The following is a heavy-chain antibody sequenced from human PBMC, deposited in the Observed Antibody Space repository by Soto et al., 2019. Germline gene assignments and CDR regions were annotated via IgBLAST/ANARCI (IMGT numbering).Heavy chain of an antibody. V-gene: IGHV3-23*01. CDR3: AKEFAFDYGDYTGWFDP. CDR2: ISGSGGST. D-gene: IGHD4-17*01. Sequence: ESGGGLVQPGGSLRLSCAASGFTFSSYAMSWVRQAPGKGLEWVSAISGSGGSTYYADSVKGRFTISRDNSKNTLYLQMNSLRAEDTAVYYCAKEFAFDYGDYTGWFDPWGQGTLVTVSS. CDR1: GFTFSSYA. J-gene: IGHJ5*02.